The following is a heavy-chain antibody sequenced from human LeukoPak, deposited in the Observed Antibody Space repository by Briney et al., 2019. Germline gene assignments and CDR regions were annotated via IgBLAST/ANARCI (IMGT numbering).Heavy chain of an antibody. J-gene: IGHJ4*02. CDR3: ARDRAAIGHFDS. Sequence: PSETLSLTCTVSGGSISSSPYYWGWIRQPPGKGLEWIGSIYFSGSTYYNPSLKSRVTISVDTSKNQFSLKLSSVTAADTALYYCARDRAAIGHFDSWGQGTLVTVPS. CDR1: GGSISSSPYY. D-gene: IGHD6-13*01. CDR2: IYFSGST. V-gene: IGHV4-39*07.